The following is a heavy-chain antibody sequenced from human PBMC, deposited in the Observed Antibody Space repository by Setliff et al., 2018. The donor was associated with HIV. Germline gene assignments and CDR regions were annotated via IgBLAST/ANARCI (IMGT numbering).Heavy chain of an antibody. Sequence: ASVKVSCKASGYTFTSNFIHWVRQAPGQGLEWMGIINPSDGVTDYAEKFQGRVTVTSDTSTSTVSLDLSSLRSEDTAVYYCAKGFNTVGTVRGVYYYGMDVWGQGTTVTVSS. CDR2: INPSDGVT. CDR3: AKGFNTVGTVRGVYYYGMDV. D-gene: IGHD3-10*01. CDR1: GYTFTSNF. V-gene: IGHV1-46*01. J-gene: IGHJ6*02.